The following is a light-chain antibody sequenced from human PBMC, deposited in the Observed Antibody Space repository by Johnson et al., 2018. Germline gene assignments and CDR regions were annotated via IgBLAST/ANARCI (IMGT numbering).Light chain of an antibody. CDR1: SSNIGNNY. CDR2: ENN. V-gene: IGLV1-51*02. Sequence: QSVLTQPPSVSAAPGQKVTISCSGSSSNIGNNYVSWYQQLPGTAPKLLIYENNKRPSGIPDRFSGSKSGTSATLGIPGLPTGDEADYYCGTWDSSLRAGNVFGTGNKVTVL. J-gene: IGLJ1*01. CDR3: GTWDSSLRAGNV.